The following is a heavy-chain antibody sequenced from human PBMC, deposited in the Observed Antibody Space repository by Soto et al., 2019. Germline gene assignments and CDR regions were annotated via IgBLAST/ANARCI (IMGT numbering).Heavy chain of an antibody. V-gene: IGHV1-18*01. CDR1: GYTFTSYG. D-gene: IGHD3-3*02. CDR3: ARRGSIFGVVHTFDY. J-gene: IGHJ4*02. CDR2: ISAYNGNT. Sequence: ASVKVSFKASGYTFTSYGISWVRQAPGQGLEWMGWISAYNGNTNYAQKLQGRVTMTTDTSTSTAYMELRSLRSDDTAVYYCARRGSIFGVVHTFDYWGKGTLVTVSS.